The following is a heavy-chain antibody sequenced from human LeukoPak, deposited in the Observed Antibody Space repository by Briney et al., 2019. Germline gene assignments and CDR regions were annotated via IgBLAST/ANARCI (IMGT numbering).Heavy chain of an antibody. CDR1: GGSITSYY. D-gene: IGHD2-2*01. J-gene: IGHJ3*02. Sequence: SETLSLTCTVSGGSITSYYWSWIRQPPGKGLGWIGYIYYSGSTNYNPSLKSRVTISVDTSMNQFPLNLTSVTAADTAVYYCARTRCSSTNCYSRGAFDIWGQGTMVTVSS. CDR3: ARTRCSSTNCYSRGAFDI. V-gene: IGHV4-59*01. CDR2: IYYSGST.